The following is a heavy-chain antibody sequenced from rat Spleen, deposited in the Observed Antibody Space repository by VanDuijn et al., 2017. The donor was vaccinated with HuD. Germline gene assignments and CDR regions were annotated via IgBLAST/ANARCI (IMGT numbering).Heavy chain of an antibody. J-gene: IGHJ3*01. Sequence: EVQLVESGGGLVQPGRSLKLSCAASGFTFSDYYMAWVRQAPTKGLEWVATISYDGSNTYYRDSVRGRFTISRDNAKSTLYLQMDSLRSEDSATYYCARSGYGGYEDWFAYWGQGTLVTVSS. D-gene: IGHD1-11*01. CDR2: ISYDGSNT. V-gene: IGHV5-7*01. CDR1: GFTFSDYY. CDR3: ARSGYGGYEDWFAY.